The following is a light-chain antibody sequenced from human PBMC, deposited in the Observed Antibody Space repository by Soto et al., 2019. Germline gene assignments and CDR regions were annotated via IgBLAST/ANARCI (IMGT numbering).Light chain of an antibody. Sequence: QSALTQPASVSGSPGQSITISCTGDSSDFGASTYVSWYQHHPGKAPKLMIYDVSQRPSGVPDRFSGSKSGNTASLTISGLQAEDEADYYCCSYAGSYTYVFGTGTKVTVL. CDR3: CSYAGSYTYV. J-gene: IGLJ1*01. CDR1: SSDFGASTY. CDR2: DVS. V-gene: IGLV2-11*01.